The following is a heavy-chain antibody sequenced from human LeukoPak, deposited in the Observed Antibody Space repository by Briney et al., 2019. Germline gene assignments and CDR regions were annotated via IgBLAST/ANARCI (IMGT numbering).Heavy chain of an antibody. CDR2: ISSNGDNT. Sequence: GGSLRLSCSASGFTFSTYFMNWVRQAPGKGLEYVSAISSNGDNTYYADSVKGRFTISRDNSKNTLYLQMSSLRADDAAVYYCVRGTGYWGQGTLVTVSS. J-gene: IGHJ4*02. V-gene: IGHV3-64D*06. CDR1: GFTFSTYF. CDR3: VRGTGY.